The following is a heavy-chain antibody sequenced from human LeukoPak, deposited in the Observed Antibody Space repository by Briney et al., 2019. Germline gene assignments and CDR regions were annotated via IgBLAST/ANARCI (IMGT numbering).Heavy chain of an antibody. D-gene: IGHD5-12*01. CDR1: GFTFSSYS. CDR2: ISSSGRHK. CDR3: ARVKEASAFDI. J-gene: IGHJ3*02. Sequence: GGSLRLSCAASGFTFSSYSMTWVRQAPGKGLEWVSSISSSGRHKYYADSVKGRFTISRDNAKNSLYLQMNSLRAEDAAVYYCARVKEASAFDIWGQGTMVTVSS. V-gene: IGHV3-21*06.